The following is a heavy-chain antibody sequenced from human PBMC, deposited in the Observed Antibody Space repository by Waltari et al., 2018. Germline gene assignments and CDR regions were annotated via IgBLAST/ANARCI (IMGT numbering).Heavy chain of an antibody. CDR2: ISWNSGSI. J-gene: IGHJ4*02. V-gene: IGHV3-9*03. Sequence: EVQLVESGGGLVQPGRSLRLSCAASGFTFDDYAMHWVRQAPGKGLEWVSGISWNSGSIGYADSVKGRFTISRDNAKNSLYLQMNSLRAEDMALYYCASGIAARPELFDYWGQGTLVTVSS. D-gene: IGHD6-6*01. CDR1: GFTFDDYA. CDR3: ASGIAARPELFDY.